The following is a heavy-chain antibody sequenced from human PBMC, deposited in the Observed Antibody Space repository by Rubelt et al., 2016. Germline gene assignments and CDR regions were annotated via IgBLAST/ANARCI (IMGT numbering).Heavy chain of an antibody. V-gene: IGHV3-23*01. J-gene: IGHJ4*02. D-gene: IGHD5-18*01. Sequence: EVHLLESGGGLVQPGGSLRLSCTASGITFSSYAMGWVRQAPGKGLEWVSGIRGSGSSTYYADSVQGRLTISRDNSRNTLFLQMNSLRADDTAVYYCAKDPQIQLWLPYFDYWGQGTLVTVSS. CDR1: GITFSSYA. CDR2: IRGSGSST. CDR3: AKDPQIQLWLPYFDY.